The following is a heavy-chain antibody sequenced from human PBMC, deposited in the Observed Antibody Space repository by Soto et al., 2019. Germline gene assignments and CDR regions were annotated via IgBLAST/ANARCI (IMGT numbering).Heavy chain of an antibody. J-gene: IGHJ6*02. CDR1: GGSISSSSYY. V-gene: IGHV4-39*01. CDR3: ARQWKYYDFWSGHYGYYYGMDV. D-gene: IGHD3-3*01. Sequence: SETLSLTCTVSGGSISSSSYYWGWIRQPPGKGLEWIGSIYYSGSTYYNPSLKSRVTISVDTSKNQFSLKLSSVTAADTAVYYCARQWKYYDFWSGHYGYYYGMDVWGQGTTVTVSS. CDR2: IYYSGST.